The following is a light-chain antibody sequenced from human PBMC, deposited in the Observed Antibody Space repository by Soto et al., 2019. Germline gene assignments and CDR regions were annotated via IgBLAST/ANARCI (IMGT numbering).Light chain of an antibody. CDR1: QSVSSN. V-gene: IGKV3-15*01. CDR2: GAS. Sequence: EIVMTQSPATLSVSPGERATLSCRASQSVSSNLAWYQQKPGQAPRLLIYGASTRATGIPARFSGSGSGTEFTLTISSLQSEDFAVYYCQQYNNWPPGRTFGQGTTVEIK. CDR3: QQYNNWPPGRT. J-gene: IGKJ1*01.